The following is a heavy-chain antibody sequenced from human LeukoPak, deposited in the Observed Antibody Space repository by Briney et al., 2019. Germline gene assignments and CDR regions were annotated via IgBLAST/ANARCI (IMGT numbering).Heavy chain of an antibody. CDR2: ISGSGGST. V-gene: IGHV3-23*01. CDR3: AKGPTAYCGGDCYIDY. Sequence: GGSLRLSCAASGFTFSSYAMSWVRQAPGKGLEWVSAISGSGGSTYYADSVKGRFTISRDNSKNTLYLQMNSLRAEDTAVYYCAKGPTAYCGGDCYIDYWGRGPVVTVSS. D-gene: IGHD2-21*02. CDR1: GFTFSSYA. J-gene: IGHJ4*02.